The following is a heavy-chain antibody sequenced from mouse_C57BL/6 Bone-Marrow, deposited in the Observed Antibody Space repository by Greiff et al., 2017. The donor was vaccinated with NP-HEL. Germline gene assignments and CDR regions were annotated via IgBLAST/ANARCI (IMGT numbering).Heavy chain of an antibody. V-gene: IGHV1-63*01. J-gene: IGHJ2*01. CDR2: IYPGGGYT. Sequence: VKVVESGAELVRPGTSVKMSCKASGYTFTNYWIGWAKQRPGHGLEWIGDIYPGGGYTNYNEKFKGKATLTADKSSSTAYMQFSSLTSEDSAIYYCAGGSFDYWSQGTTLTVSS. CDR1: GYTFTNYW. CDR3: AGGSFDY. D-gene: IGHD3-1*01.